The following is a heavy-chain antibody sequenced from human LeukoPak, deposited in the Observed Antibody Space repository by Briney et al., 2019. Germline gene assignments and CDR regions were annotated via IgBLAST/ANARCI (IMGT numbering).Heavy chain of an antibody. Sequence: ASVKVSCKASGYTFTTYYMHWVRQAPGQGLEWMGIIDPSGGSTSYAQKFQGGVTMTRDTSTSTVYMELSSLRSDDTAVYYCARLSQQTFDICGQGTLVTVSS. J-gene: IGHJ3*02. CDR2: IDPSGGST. CDR1: GYTFTTYY. CDR3: ARLSQQTFDI. V-gene: IGHV1-46*01.